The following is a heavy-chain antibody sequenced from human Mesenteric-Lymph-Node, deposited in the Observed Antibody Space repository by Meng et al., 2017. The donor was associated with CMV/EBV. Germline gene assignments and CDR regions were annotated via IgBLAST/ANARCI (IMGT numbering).Heavy chain of an antibody. CDR3: ARGQWYQLLGRDYYFGMDV. CDR1: GFTFSDYY. V-gene: IGHV3-11*04. CDR2: ISRSGSTI. D-gene: IGHD2-2*01. J-gene: IGHJ6*02. Sequence: GGSLRLSCAASGFTFSDYYMTWIRQVPGKGLEWVSYISRSGSTIYYADSVKGRFTISRDNAKNSLYLQMNSLRGEDTAVYYCARGQWYQLLGRDYYFGMDVWGQGTTVTV.